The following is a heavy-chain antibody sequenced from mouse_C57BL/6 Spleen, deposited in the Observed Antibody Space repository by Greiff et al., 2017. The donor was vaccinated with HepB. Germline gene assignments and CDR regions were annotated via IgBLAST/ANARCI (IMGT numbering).Heavy chain of an antibody. CDR1: GYTFTSYW. Sequence: QVQLQQPGTELVKPGASVKLSCKASGYTFTSYWMHWVKQRPGQGLEWIGNINPSNGGTNYNEKFKSKATLTVDKSSSTAYMQLSSLTSADSAVYYCARSLHYYGSSSWFAYWGQGTLVTVSA. D-gene: IGHD1-1*01. J-gene: IGHJ3*01. V-gene: IGHV1-53*01. CDR3: ARSLHYYGSSSWFAY. CDR2: INPSNGGT.